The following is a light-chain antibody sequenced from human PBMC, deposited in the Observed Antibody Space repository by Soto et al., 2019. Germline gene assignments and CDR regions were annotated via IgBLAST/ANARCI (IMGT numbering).Light chain of an antibody. CDR2: GAS. CDR3: QQYDNWPVT. J-gene: IGKJ4*01. Sequence: EIVMTQSPATLSVSPGERVTFSCRASQSVSSNLAWYQHKPGQAPRLLMSGASSGDTGIPARFSGSGSGTEFTLTINSLQSEDFAIYYCQQYDNWPVTFGGGTKVELK. CDR1: QSVSSN. V-gene: IGKV3-15*01.